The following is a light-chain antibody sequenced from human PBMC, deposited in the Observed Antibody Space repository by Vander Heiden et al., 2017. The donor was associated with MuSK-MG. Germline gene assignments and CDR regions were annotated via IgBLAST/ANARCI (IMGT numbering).Light chain of an antibody. Sequence: QSALTQPPSASGSPGQSVTISCTGTSSDVGGYHYVSWYQQHPGKAPKLMIYEVSKRPSGVPDRFSGSKSGNTASLTVSGLQAEDEADYYCSSYAGSTGVFGTGTKVTVL. CDR1: SSDVGGYHY. CDR2: EVS. CDR3: SSYAGSTGV. J-gene: IGLJ1*01. V-gene: IGLV2-8*01.